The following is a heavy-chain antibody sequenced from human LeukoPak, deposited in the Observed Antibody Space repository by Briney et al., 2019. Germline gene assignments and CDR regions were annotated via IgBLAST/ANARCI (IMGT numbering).Heavy chain of an antibody. CDR1: GGSISSYY. D-gene: IGHD2-15*01. CDR2: IYYSGST. Sequence: SKTLSLTCTVSGGSISSYYWSWIRQPPGKGLEWIGYIYYSGSTNYNPSLKSRVTISVDTSKNQFSLKLSSVTAADTAVYYCARDRPIYCSGGSCYSPFDIWGQGTMVTVSS. V-gene: IGHV4-59*01. CDR3: ARDRPIYCSGGSCYSPFDI. J-gene: IGHJ3*02.